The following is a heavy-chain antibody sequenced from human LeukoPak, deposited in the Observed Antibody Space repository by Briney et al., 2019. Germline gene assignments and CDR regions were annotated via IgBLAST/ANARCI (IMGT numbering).Heavy chain of an antibody. Sequence: GGSLRLSCAASGFTFSSYWMSWVRQALGKGLEWVANIKQDGSEKHYADSVKGRFTISRDNVENSLYLEMNSLTDDDTALYYCTRVEPTKSDDCWGQGTLVTVSS. V-gene: IGHV3-7*01. CDR2: IKQDGSEK. CDR1: GFTFSSYW. D-gene: IGHD1-14*01. CDR3: TRVEPTKSDDC. J-gene: IGHJ4*02.